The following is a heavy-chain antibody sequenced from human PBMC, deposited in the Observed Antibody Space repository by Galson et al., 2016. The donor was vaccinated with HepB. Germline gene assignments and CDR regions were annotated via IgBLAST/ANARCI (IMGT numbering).Heavy chain of an antibody. D-gene: IGHD7-27*01. Sequence: SLRLSCAASGFTFSYHGMHWVRRAPGKGVQRVAVMSHDGSKTYHADFVKGRFTISRDTSKKTLYLQMNSLRPEDTAIYYSVKVGHYWGDFDYWCQGTLVTVSS. V-gene: IGHV3-30*18. CDR3: VKVGHYWGDFDY. CDR2: MSHDGSKT. CDR1: GFTFSYHG. J-gene: IGHJ4*02.